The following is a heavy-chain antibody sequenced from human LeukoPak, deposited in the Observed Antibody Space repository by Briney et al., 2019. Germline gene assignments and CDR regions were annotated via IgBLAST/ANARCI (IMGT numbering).Heavy chain of an antibody. D-gene: IGHD1-26*01. V-gene: IGHV3-30*02. CDR1: GFTFDCCG. Sequence: GGSLTLSCAASGFTFDCCGMHWVRQAPGKGLEWVAFIRNVGNDKYYADSVKGRFFISRDNSKDTLYLQMNSLRAEDTAVYYCAKDSKIVGATFRSYHYMDVWGKGTAVTVSS. J-gene: IGHJ6*03. CDR3: AKDSKIVGATFRSYHYMDV. CDR2: IRNVGNDK.